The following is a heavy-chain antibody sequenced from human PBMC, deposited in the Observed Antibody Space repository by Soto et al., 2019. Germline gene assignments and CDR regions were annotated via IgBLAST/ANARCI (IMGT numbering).Heavy chain of an antibody. D-gene: IGHD6-19*01. CDR2: IYPGDSDT. J-gene: IGHJ6*02. Sequence: PEESLKISCKGSGYIFTSYWIGWVRQMPGKGLEWMGIIYPGDSDTRYSPSFQGQVTISADKSISTAYLQWSSLKASDTAMYYCARQKSEGSDQYYYYGMDVWGQGTTVNVS. V-gene: IGHV5-51*01. CDR3: ARQKSEGSDQYYYYGMDV. CDR1: GYIFTSYW.